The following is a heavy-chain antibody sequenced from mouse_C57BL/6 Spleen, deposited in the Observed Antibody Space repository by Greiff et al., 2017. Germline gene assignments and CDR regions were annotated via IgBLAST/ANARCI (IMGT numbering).Heavy chain of an antibody. V-gene: IGHV1-81*01. J-gene: IGHJ2*01. CDR1: GYTFTSYG. CDR3: ARNGDYYYGSSYVYYFDY. Sequence: VQLQESGAELARPGASVKLSCKASGYTFTSYGISWVKQRTGQGLEWIGEIYPRSGNTYYNEKFKGKATLTADKSSSTAYMELRSLTSEDSAVYFCARNGDYYYGSSYVYYFDYWGQGTTLTVSS. D-gene: IGHD1-1*01. CDR2: IYPRSGNT.